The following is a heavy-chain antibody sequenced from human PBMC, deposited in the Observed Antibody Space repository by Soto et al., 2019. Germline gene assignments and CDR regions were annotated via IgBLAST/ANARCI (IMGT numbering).Heavy chain of an antibody. D-gene: IGHD6-19*01. CDR1: GFTFSRYW. V-gene: IGHV3-7*01. Sequence: GGSLRLSCAASGFTFSRYWMTWVRQAPGKGLEWVANIKQDGSEKYYVDSVKGRFIISRDNAKNSLFLQMNSLRVEDTAIYYCASPPIGWAFGADNWFDPWGQGPLVTVP. J-gene: IGHJ5*02. CDR2: IKQDGSEK. CDR3: ASPPIGWAFGADNWFDP.